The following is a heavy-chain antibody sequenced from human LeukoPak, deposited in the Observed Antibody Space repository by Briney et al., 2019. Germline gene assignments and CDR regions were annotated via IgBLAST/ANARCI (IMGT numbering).Heavy chain of an antibody. CDR1: GGSISSYY. CDR2: IYYSGST. J-gene: IGHJ5*02. CDR3: ARDTSAAYDYGYHWFDP. Sequence: SETLSLTCTVSGGSISSYYWSWIRQPPGKGLEWIGYIYYSGSTNYNPSLKSRVTISVDTSKNQFSLKLSSVTAADTAVYYCARDTSAAYDYGYHWFDPWGQGTLVTVSS. D-gene: IGHD3-10*01. V-gene: IGHV4-59*01.